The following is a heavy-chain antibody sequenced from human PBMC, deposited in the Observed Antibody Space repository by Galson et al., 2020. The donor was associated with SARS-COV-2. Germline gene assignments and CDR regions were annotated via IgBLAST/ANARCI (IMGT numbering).Heavy chain of an antibody. CDR3: ARVAARGYSGYVTARGAFDI. D-gene: IGHD5-12*01. Sequence: LSLTCAASGFTFSSYWMHWVRQAPGKGLVWVSLINSDGSSTSYADSVKGRFTISRDNAKNTLYLQMNSLRAEDTAVYYCARVAARGYSGYVTARGAFDIWGQGTMVTVSS. J-gene: IGHJ3*02. CDR2: INSDGSST. V-gene: IGHV3-74*01. CDR1: GFTFSSYW.